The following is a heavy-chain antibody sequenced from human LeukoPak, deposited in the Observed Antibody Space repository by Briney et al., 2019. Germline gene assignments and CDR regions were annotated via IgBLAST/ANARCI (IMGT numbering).Heavy chain of an antibody. CDR3: AELGITMIGGV. J-gene: IGHJ6*04. Sequence: GGSLRLSCVASGFTFSSYWMNWVRQAPGKGLEWVANINQDGSQKYYVDSVKGRFTISRDNAKNSLYLQMNSLRAEDTAVYYCAELGITMIGGVWGKGTTVTISS. CDR2: INQDGSQK. V-gene: IGHV3-7*01. D-gene: IGHD3-10*02. CDR1: GFTFSSYW.